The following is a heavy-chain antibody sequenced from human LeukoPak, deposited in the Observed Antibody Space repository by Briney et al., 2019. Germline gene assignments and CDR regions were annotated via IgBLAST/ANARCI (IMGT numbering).Heavy chain of an antibody. CDR1: GYTFTSDG. J-gene: IGHJ4*02. CDR2: ISAYNGNT. V-gene: IGHV1-18*01. D-gene: IGHD2-21*02. Sequence: ASVKVSCKASGYTFTSDGISWVRQAPGQGLEWMGWISAYNGNTNYAQKLQGRVTMTTDTSTSTAYMELRSLRSDDTAVYYCARHDRAYCGGDCSNYYFDYWGQGTLVTVSS. CDR3: ARHDRAYCGGDCSNYYFDY.